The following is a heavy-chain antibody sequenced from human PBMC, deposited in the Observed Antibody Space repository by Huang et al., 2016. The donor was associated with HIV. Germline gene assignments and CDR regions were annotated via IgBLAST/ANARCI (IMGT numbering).Heavy chain of an antibody. CDR1: GYTFTSYD. J-gene: IGHJ4*01. V-gene: IGHV1-8*01. CDR2: MSANSGNR. CDR3: ARSRILDF. Sequence: QVQLVQSGAEVKKPGASVRVSCRASGYTFTSYDINWVRQATGQRPEWMGWMSANSGNRGSAQNVQGRVIMTRNVSIDTAYMELSGLRSDDTAVYYCARSRILDFWGQGTLVIVSS.